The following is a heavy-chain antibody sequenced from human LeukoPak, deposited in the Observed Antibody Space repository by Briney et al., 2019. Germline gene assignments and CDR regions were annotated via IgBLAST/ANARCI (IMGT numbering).Heavy chain of an antibody. CDR3: ARIMTTMTTVEY. D-gene: IGHD4-17*01. J-gene: IGHJ4*02. V-gene: IGHV3-48*01. Sequence: GGSLRLSCAASGFTFSSYPMNWVRRAPGKGLEWISYITSSSTTMYYADSVKGRFTISRDNAKNLLYLQMNSLRAEDTAVYYCARIMTTMTTVEYWGQGTLVTVSS. CDR1: GFTFSSYP. CDR2: ITSSSTTM.